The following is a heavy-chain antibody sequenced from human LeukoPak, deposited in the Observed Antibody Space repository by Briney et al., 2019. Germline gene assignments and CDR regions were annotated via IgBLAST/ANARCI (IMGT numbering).Heavy chain of an antibody. J-gene: IGHJ1*01. D-gene: IGHD3-22*01. CDR1: GGSISSGSYY. Sequence: PSQTLSLTCTVSGGSISSGSYYWSWIRQPAGKGLEWIGRIYTSGSTNYNPSLKSRVTISVDTSKNQFSLKLGSVTAADTAVYYCASTYYYDSSGYYSYFQHWGQGTLVTVSS. CDR3: ASTYYYDSSGYYSYFQH. CDR2: IYTSGST. V-gene: IGHV4-61*02.